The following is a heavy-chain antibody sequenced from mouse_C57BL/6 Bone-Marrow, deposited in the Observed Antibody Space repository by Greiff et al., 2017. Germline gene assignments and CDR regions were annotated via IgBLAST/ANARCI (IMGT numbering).Heavy chain of an antibody. V-gene: IGHV14-4*01. D-gene: IGHD2-1*01. Sequence: VQLQQSGAELVRPGASVKLSCTASGFNINDDYMHWVKQRPEPGLEWIGWLDPEHGDTEYASKFQGKATITADTYSNTAYLQLSSLTSEDTAGYYCRGLLWSLMDYWGQGTSVTVSS. CDR2: LDPEHGDT. J-gene: IGHJ4*01. CDR1: GFNINDDY. CDR3: RGLLWSLMDY.